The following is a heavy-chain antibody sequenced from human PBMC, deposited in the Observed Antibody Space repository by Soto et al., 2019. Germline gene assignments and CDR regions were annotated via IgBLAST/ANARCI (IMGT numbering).Heavy chain of an antibody. V-gene: IGHV3-23*01. CDR2: ITGSGGTI. J-gene: IGHJ4*02. Sequence: DVQLLESGGGLVQPGGSLRLSCAASGFSFSKYAMILVRQAPGKGQEWVSGITGSGGTIEYSASVKGRFTISRDNSKNTVYLQMNSLRADDTAMYYCAKDAVAGDGLWLVADWGQGTLVTVS. CDR3: AKDAVAGDGLWLVAD. CDR1: GFSFSKYA. D-gene: IGHD2-21*02.